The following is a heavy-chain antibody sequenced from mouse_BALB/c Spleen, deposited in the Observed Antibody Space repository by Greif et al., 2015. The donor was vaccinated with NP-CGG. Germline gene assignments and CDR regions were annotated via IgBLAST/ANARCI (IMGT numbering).Heavy chain of an antibody. CDR2: ISSGSSTI. CDR1: GFTFSSSG. Sequence: DVMLVESGGGLVQPGGSRKLSCAASGFTFSSSGMHWVRQAPEKGLEWVAYISSGSSTIYYADTVKGRFTISRDNPKNTLFLQMTSLRSEDTAMYYCARLFDYWGQGTTLTVSS. V-gene: IGHV5-17*02. J-gene: IGHJ2*01. CDR3: ARLFDY.